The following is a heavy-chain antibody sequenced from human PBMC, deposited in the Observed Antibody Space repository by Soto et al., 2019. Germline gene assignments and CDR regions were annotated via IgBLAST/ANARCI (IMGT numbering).Heavy chain of an antibody. V-gene: IGHV3-53*01. J-gene: IGHJ1*01. D-gene: IGHD3-22*01. Sequence: EVQLVESGGGLIQPGGSLRLSCAASGFTVSSNYMSWVRQAPGKGLEWVSVIYSGGSTYYADSLKGRFTISRDNSTTSMYIQMNSLRAEDTAVYYCARDRVESGYPEYFQHWGQGTLVTVSS. CDR2: IYSGGST. CDR1: GFTVSSNY. CDR3: ARDRVESGYPEYFQH.